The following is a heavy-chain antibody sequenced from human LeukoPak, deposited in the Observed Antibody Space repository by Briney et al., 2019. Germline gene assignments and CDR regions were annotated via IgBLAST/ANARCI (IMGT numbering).Heavy chain of an antibody. CDR1: GFTFSRYW. CDR3: ARAPSEIGGYYPEYFRH. CDR2: IKSDGNT. Sequence: PGGSLRLSCAASGFTFSRYWIHWVRQAPGKGLVWVSRIKSDGNTNYADSVKGRFTISRDNAKNTVSLQMNSLRAEDTGVYFCARAPSEIGGYYPEYFRHWGQGTLVTVSS. V-gene: IGHV3-74*01. J-gene: IGHJ1*01. D-gene: IGHD3-22*01.